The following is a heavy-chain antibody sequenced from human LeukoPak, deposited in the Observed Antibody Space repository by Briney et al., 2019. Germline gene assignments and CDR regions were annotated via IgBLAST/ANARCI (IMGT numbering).Heavy chain of an antibody. Sequence: GGSLRLSCAASGFTFSSHNMNWVRQAPGKGLEWVSSISSSSGYIYYADSLKGRFTISRDNAKNSLSLQMNSLRVEDTAVYYCSRDRGYSYGGNAFDIWGQGTMVTVSS. CDR3: SRDRGYSYGGNAFDI. V-gene: IGHV3-21*01. J-gene: IGHJ3*02. CDR2: ISSSSGYI. D-gene: IGHD5-18*01. CDR1: GFTFSSHN.